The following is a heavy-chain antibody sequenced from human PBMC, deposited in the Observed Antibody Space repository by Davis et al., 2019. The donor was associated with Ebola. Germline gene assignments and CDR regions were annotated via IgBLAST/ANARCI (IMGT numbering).Heavy chain of an antibody. Sequence: GSLRLSCTVSGGSISNYYWSWIRQPPGKGLEWIGYIYYSGSTNYNPSLKSRVTISVDTSKNQFSLKLSSVTAADTAVYYCARTDNYYGMDVWGQGTTVTVSS. CDR3: ARTDNYYGMDV. V-gene: IGHV4-59*01. CDR1: GGSISNYY. CDR2: IYYSGST. J-gene: IGHJ6*02.